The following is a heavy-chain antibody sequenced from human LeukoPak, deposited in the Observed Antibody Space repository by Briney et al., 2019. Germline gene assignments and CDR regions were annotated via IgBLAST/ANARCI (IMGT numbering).Heavy chain of an antibody. V-gene: IGHV4-59*11. D-gene: IGHD1-26*01. Sequence: SETLSLTYTVSGGSISSHYWSWIRQPPGKGLEWIGYIYYTGGTNYNPSLKSRVTMSVDTSKNQFSLKLRSVTAADTAVYYCARDPSGSFFNWFDPWGQGTLVTVSS. CDR3: ARDPSGSFFNWFDP. CDR2: IYYTGGT. J-gene: IGHJ5*02. CDR1: GGSISSHY.